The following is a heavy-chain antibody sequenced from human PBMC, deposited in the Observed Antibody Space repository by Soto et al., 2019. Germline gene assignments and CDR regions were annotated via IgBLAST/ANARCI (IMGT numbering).Heavy chain of an antibody. D-gene: IGHD5-18*01. CDR2: ISYDGGLQ. J-gene: IGHJ4*02. Sequence: QAHLVESGGGVVQPGRSLRLSCAASGFTFTSYGMHWVRQAPGTRLEWVAVISYDGGLQHYADSVKGGFTIPRDNSNNMVLLQMNSLRAEYTDVYYCVSDRGYGHASVPYSWGQGTLVSVSS. CDR3: VSDRGYGHASVPYS. V-gene: IGHV3-30*03. CDR1: GFTFTSYG.